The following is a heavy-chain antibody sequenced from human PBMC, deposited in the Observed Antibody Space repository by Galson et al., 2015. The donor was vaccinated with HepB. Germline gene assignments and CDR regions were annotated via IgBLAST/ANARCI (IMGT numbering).Heavy chain of an antibody. J-gene: IGHJ6*03. V-gene: IGHV1-46*01. D-gene: IGHD2-2*01. CDR2: INPSGGST. CDR1: GYTFTSYY. CDR3: ARDSVVPAAPNPYYYYMDV. Sequence: QSGAEVKKPGASVKVSCTASGYTFTSYYMHWVRQAPGQGLEWMGIINPSGGSTSYAQKFQGRVTMTRDTSTSTVYMELSSLRSEDTAVYYCARDSVVPAAPNPYYYYMDVWGKGTTVTVSS.